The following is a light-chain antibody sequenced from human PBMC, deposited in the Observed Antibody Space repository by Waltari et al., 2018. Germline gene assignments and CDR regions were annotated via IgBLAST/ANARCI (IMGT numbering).Light chain of an antibody. V-gene: IGKV3-15*01. CDR1: QSISIN. J-gene: IGKJ1*01. Sequence: EIAMTQSPVTLSVSPGDTATLSCRASQSISINLAWYQQKPGQAPRLLISAASTRASGIPARFSGSGSGTEFTLTISSLQSEDFAVYYCQQYDNWPPWTFGQGTKVEI. CDR3: QQYDNWPPWT. CDR2: AAS.